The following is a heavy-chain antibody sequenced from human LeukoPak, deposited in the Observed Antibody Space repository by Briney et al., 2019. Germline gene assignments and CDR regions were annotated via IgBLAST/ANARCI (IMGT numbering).Heavy chain of an antibody. CDR2: ISAYNGNT. Sequence: ASVKVSCKASGGTFSSYAISWVRQAPGQGLEWMGWISAYNGNTNYAQKLQGRVTMTTDTSTSTAYMELRSLRSDDTAVYYCARSARYYYGSADWFDPWGQGTLVTVSS. CDR1: GGTFSSYA. V-gene: IGHV1-18*01. J-gene: IGHJ5*02. CDR3: ARSARYYYGSADWFDP. D-gene: IGHD3-10*01.